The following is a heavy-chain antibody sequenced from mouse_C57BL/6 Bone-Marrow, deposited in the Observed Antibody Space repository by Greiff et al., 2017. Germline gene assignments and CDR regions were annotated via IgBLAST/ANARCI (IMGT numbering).Heavy chain of an antibody. V-gene: IGHV1-7*01. J-gene: IGHJ2*01. CDR1: GYTFTSYW. CDR3: ARSYYDYDGKGY. CDR2: INPSSGYT. Sequence: VQLVESGAELAKPGASVKLSCKASGYTFTSYWMHWVKQRPGQGLEWIGYINPSSGYTKYNQKFKDKATLTADKSSSTAYMQLSSLTYDDSAVYYCARSYYDYDGKGYWGQGTTLTVSS. D-gene: IGHD2-4*01.